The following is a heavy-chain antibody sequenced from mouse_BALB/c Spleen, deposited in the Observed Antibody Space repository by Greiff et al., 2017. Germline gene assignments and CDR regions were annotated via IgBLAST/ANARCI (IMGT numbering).Heavy chain of an antibody. CDR1: GFAFSSYD. J-gene: IGHJ1*01. V-gene: IGHV5-12-1*01. Sequence: EVMLVESGGGLVQPGGSLKLSCAASGFAFSSYDMSWVRQTPEKRLEWVAYISSGGGSTYYPDTVKGRFTISRDNAKNTLYLQMSSLKSEDTAMYYCARQGDYYGSSYENWYFDVWGAGTTVTVSS. CDR3: ARQGDYYGSSYENWYFDV. D-gene: IGHD1-1*01. CDR2: ISSGGGST.